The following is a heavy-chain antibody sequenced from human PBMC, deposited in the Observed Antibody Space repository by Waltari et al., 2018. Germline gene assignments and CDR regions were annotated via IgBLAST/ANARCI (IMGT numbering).Heavy chain of an antibody. CDR2: INHSGST. Sequence: QVQLQQWGAGLLKPSETLSLTCAVYGGSFSGYYWSWIRQPPGKGLEWIGEINHSGSTTYNPSLKSRVTISVDTSKNQFSLKLSSVTAADTAVYYCARGVRGSYYYYGMDVWGQGTTVTVSS. V-gene: IGHV4-34*01. J-gene: IGHJ6*02. CDR3: ARGVRGSYYYYGMDV. CDR1: GGSFSGYY. D-gene: IGHD3-16*01.